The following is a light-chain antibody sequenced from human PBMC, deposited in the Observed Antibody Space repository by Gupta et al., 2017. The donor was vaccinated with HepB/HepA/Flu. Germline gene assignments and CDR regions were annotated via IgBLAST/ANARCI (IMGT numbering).Light chain of an antibody. J-gene: IGLJ2*01. CDR2: EVT. V-gene: IGLV2-23*02. Sequence: QSALTQPASVSGSPGQSISISCTGTNNDVGGYNLVSWYQQHPGEVPKLIIYEVTKRPSGVSNRFSGSKSGNSASLTISGLQTEDEADYYCCSYVVSGPLVFGGGTKVTVL. CDR1: NNDVGGYNL. CDR3: CSYVVSGPLV.